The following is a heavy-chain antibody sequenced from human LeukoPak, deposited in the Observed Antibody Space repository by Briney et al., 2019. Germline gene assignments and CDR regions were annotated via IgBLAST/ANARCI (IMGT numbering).Heavy chain of an antibody. CDR3: ARGAGLSYYYYMDV. V-gene: IGHV4-38-2*02. CDR2: IDGSGSS. Sequence: PSETLSLTCTVSGYSISSGYLWGWIRQPPGKGLEWIGSIDGSGSSYYNPSLKSRVTISVDTSRNQFSLKMTSVTAADTAVYYCARGAGLSYYYYMDVWGKGTTVTISS. D-gene: IGHD2-2*01. CDR1: GYSISSGYL. J-gene: IGHJ6*03.